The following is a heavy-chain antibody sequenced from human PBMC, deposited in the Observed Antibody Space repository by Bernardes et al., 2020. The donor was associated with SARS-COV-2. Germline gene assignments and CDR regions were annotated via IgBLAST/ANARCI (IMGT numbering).Heavy chain of an antibody. V-gene: IGHV4-39*01. CDR3: ARHLGYCSGGGCPAWVDP. J-gene: IGHJ5*02. CDR2: IYYSGST. Sequence: SETLSLTCTVSGGSITTISYYWGWIRQPPGKGLEWIGGIYYSGSTYYNSSLKSRAIISVDTSKSHLSLKLTSVTAADTAVYYCARHLGYCSGGGCPAWVDPWGQGTLVTVSS. CDR1: GGSITTISYY. D-gene: IGHD2-15*01.